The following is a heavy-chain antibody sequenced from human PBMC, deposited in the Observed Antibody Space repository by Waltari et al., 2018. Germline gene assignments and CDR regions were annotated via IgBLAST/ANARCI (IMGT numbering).Heavy chain of an antibody. D-gene: IGHD3-3*01. Sequence: QVQLQESGPGLVKPSETLSLTCAVSGYSISSGYSWGWIRQPPGKGLEWIGSIYHSGGTYYNPSLKSRVTISVDTSKNQFSLKLSSVTAADTAVYYCARRYDFWSGPPDYWGQGTLVTVSS. J-gene: IGHJ4*02. CDR3: ARRYDFWSGPPDY. CDR2: IYHSGGT. CDR1: GYSISSGYS. V-gene: IGHV4-38-2*01.